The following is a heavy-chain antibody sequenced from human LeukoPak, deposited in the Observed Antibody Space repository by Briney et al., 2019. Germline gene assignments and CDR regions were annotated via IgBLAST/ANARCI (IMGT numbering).Heavy chain of an antibody. CDR3: ARDSPFEWDVFGDSFDI. CDR2: ISHRGRT. Sequence: PSETLSLTCAVYGGSLSDYYWSWIRQSPGKGLEWIGEISHRGRTYYNLSLKSRVTISVDTSKNQFSLKLSSVTAADTAVYYCARDSPFEWDVFGDSFDIWGQGTVVTVSS. J-gene: IGHJ3*02. D-gene: IGHD1-26*01. V-gene: IGHV4-34*01. CDR1: GGSLSDYY.